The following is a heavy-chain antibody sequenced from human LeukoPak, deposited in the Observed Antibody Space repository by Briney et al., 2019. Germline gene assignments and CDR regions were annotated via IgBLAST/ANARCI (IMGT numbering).Heavy chain of an antibody. Sequence: ASVKVSCKASGYTFIDYFIHWMRQTPGQGLEWLGWINPNSGVTRYAQKFQDRVTMTRDTAAYMELSSLKSDDTAVYYCVRAVSGTLGGAFDIWGQGRAVTVSS. V-gene: IGHV1-2*02. CDR2: INPNSGVT. D-gene: IGHD1-7*01. J-gene: IGHJ3*02. CDR1: GYTFIDYF. CDR3: VRAVSGTLGGAFDI.